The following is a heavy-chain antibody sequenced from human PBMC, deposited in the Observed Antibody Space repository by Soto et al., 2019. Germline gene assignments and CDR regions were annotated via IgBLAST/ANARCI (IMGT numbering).Heavy chain of an antibody. Sequence: PSETLSLTCTVSGGSISSYYWSWIRQPPGKGLEWIGYIYYSGSTNYNPSLKSRVTISVDTSKNQFSLKLSSVTAADTAVYYCARDKRRYSGYDLLRWFDPWGQGTLVTVS. CDR1: GGSISSYY. D-gene: IGHD5-12*01. V-gene: IGHV4-59*01. J-gene: IGHJ5*02. CDR2: IYYSGST. CDR3: ARDKRRYSGYDLLRWFDP.